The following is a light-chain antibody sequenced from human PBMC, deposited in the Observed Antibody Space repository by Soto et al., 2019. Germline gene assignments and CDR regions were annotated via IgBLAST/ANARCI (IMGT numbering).Light chain of an antibody. J-gene: IGLJ3*02. V-gene: IGLV1-44*01. CDR1: SSNIGSEH. CDR2: ANN. CDR3: GAWYDSLKSWV. Sequence: QSVLTQPRSASGTPGQRVTISCSGSSSNIGSEHVNWYQQVPGTAAKLLIHANNQRPSGVPDRFSVAKSCTSASLAIGGLQSEDEADYYCGAWYDSLKSWVFGGGTKLTVL.